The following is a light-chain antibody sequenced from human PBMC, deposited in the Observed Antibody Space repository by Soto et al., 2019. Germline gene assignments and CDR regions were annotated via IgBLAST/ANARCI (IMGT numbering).Light chain of an antibody. CDR2: EVS. CDR1: SSDVGSYDF. J-gene: IGLJ1*01. Sequence: QSVLTQPASVSGSPGQSITMSCTGTSSDVGSYDFVSWYQQHPGKAPKLLIYEVSNRPSGVSARFSGSKSDNTASLPISGLQAADEGDYFCSSYSSSTVRYVFGSGTKLTVL. V-gene: IGLV2-14*01. CDR3: SSYSSSTVRYV.